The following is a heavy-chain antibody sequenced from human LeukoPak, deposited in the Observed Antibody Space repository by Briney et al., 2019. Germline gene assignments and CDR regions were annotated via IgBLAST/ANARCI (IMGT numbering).Heavy chain of an antibody. CDR1: GYTFTGYY. Sequence: ASVKVSCKASGYTFTGYYMHWVRQAPGQGLEWMGWINPNSGGTNYAQKFQGRVTMTRDTSISTAYMELSRLRSDDTAVYYCARGRGLMAAAGLVNVWGQGTLVTVSS. V-gene: IGHV1-2*02. J-gene: IGHJ4*02. CDR3: ARGRGLMAAAGLVNV. D-gene: IGHD6-13*01. CDR2: INPNSGGT.